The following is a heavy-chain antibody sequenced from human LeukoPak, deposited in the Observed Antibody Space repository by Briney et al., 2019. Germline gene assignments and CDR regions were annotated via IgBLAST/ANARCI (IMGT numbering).Heavy chain of an antibody. CDR3: AANSADYNTLGSSYKV. Sequence: PSETLSLTCTVSGGSISSSSYYWGWIRQPPGKGLEWIGSIDGSGSSYYNPSLKSRVTISVDTSRNQFSLKLNSVTAADTAVFYCAANSADYNTLGSSYKVWGQGTLVTVSS. CDR2: IDGSGSS. D-gene: IGHD3-10*01. CDR1: GGSISSSSYY. J-gene: IGHJ4*02. V-gene: IGHV4-39*01.